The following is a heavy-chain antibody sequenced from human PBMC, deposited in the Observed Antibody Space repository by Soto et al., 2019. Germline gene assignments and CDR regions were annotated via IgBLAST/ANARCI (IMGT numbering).Heavy chain of an antibody. CDR2: IYYSGST. CDR1: GGSISSSSYY. D-gene: IGHD5-18*01. J-gene: IGHJ4*02. Sequence: SETLSLTCTVSGGSISSSSYYWGWIRQPPGKGLEWIGSIYYSGSTYYNPSLKSRVTISVDTSKNQFSLKLSSVTAADTAVYYCARLNGYSYGQCSYYFDYWGQGTLVTVSS. V-gene: IGHV4-39*01. CDR3: ARLNGYSYGQCSYYFDY.